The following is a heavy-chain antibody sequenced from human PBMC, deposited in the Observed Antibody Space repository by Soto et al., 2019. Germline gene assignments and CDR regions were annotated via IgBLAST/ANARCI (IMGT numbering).Heavy chain of an antibody. D-gene: IGHD1-26*01. CDR1: GFIFSSYT. V-gene: IGHV3-30-3*01. CDR3: ARAPSGSYPEFDY. CDR2: ITYDGSNQ. J-gene: IGHJ4*02. Sequence: SGGSLILFCAASGFIFSSYTMHWVRQAPGKGLEWVGVITYDGSNQYYADSVKGRFTISRDNSRNMLFLQMNSLRPDDTAVYYCARAPSGSYPEFDYWGQGTLGTVSS.